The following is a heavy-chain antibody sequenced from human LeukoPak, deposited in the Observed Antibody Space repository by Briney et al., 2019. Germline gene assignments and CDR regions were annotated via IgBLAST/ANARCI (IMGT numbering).Heavy chain of an antibody. D-gene: IGHD1-26*01. Sequence: ASVKVSCKASGYTFTGFYIHWVRQAPGQGLEWMGWINPNSGDTNYAQKFQDRVTMTRDTSISTAYMELSRLRSDDTAVYYCAGIIVGATLGAFDIWGQGTMVTVSS. CDR2: INPNSGDT. V-gene: IGHV1-2*02. CDR3: AGIIVGATLGAFDI. J-gene: IGHJ3*02. CDR1: GYTFTGFY.